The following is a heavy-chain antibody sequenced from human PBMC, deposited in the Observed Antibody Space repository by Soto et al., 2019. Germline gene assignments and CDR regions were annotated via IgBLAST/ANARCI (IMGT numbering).Heavy chain of an antibody. V-gene: IGHV1-69*01. CDR2: IIPIFDTT. CDR1: GGTFSDYS. Sequence: QVRLVQSGPEMRRPGSSVTVSCQASGGTFSDYSVNWVRQAPGQGLEWMGEIIPIFDTTTHAPRFQGRLTFTADASTPTVFLVLNSLTPDDTAVYYCARRGGRGLDFWGQGTTVTVSS. J-gene: IGHJ6*02. CDR3: ARRGGRGLDF. D-gene: IGHD6-25*01.